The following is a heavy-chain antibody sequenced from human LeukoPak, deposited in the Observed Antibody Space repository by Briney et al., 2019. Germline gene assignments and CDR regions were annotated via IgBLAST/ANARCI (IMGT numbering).Heavy chain of an antibody. V-gene: IGHV4-61*02. CDR2: IYTSGST. CDR1: GGSIGSGSYY. CDR3: ARVKISGSYPLTYMDV. D-gene: IGHD1-26*01. J-gene: IGHJ6*03. Sequence: PSQTLSLTCTVSGGSIGSGSYYWSWIRQPAGKGLEWIGRIYTSGSTNYNPSLKSRVTISVDTSKNQFSLKLSSVTAADTAVYYCARVKISGSYPLTYMDVWGKGTTVTVSS.